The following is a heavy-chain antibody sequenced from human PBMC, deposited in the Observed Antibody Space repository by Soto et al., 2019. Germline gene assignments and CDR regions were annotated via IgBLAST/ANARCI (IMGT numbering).Heavy chain of an antibody. CDR3: VRDPQLAVAPYFDY. CDR2: INAGNGNT. Sequence: QVQLVQSGAEVKKPGASVKVSCKASGYTFTSYAMHWVRQAPGQRLEWMGWINAGNGNTKYSQKFQGRVTITRDTSASTAYMELSSLRSEDTAVYYCVRDPQLAVAPYFDYWGQGTLVTVSS. V-gene: IGHV1-3*01. J-gene: IGHJ4*02. CDR1: GYTFTSYA. D-gene: IGHD6-19*01.